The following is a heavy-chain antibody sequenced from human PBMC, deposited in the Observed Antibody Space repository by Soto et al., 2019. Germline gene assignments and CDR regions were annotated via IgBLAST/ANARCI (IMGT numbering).Heavy chain of an antibody. CDR2: IDGSGTTK. V-gene: IGHV3-48*03. CDR3: ARGFGRFNY. J-gene: IGHJ4*02. CDR1: GFTFNDFE. D-gene: IGHD3-10*01. Sequence: EVQLLESGGGLVQPGGSLRLSCGVSGFTFNDFEMNWVRQAPGKGLEWLAYIDGSGTTKKYADSVRGRLTISRDNPNNSLFLQMSSLSAADPAIYYCARGFGRFNYWGQGTLVSVSS.